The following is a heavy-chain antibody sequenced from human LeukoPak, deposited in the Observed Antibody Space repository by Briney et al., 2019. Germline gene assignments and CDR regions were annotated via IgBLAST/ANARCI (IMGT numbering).Heavy chain of an antibody. Sequence: SETLSLTCAVYGGSFSSYYWSWIRQPPGKGLEWIGEINHSGSTNYNPSLKSRVTISVDTSKNQFSLKLSSVTAADTAVYCCARAPSGYSYGYRHWFDPWGQGTLVTVSS. V-gene: IGHV4-34*01. CDR1: GGSFSSYY. J-gene: IGHJ5*02. CDR3: ARAPSGYSYGYRHWFDP. D-gene: IGHD5-18*01. CDR2: INHSGST.